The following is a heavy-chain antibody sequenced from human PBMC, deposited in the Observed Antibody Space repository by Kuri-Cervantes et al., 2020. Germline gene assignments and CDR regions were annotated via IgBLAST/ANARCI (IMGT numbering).Heavy chain of an antibody. CDR3: ARPGYSNYFDY. CDR2: IYHSGST. D-gene: IGHD4-11*01. Sequence: SETLSLTCVVSGYSINRGYYWGWIRQPPGKGLEWIGSIYHSGSTYYDPSLKSRVTISVDTSKNQFSLKLSSVTAADTAVYYCARPGYSNYFDYWGQGILVTVSS. V-gene: IGHV4-38-2*01. J-gene: IGHJ4*02. CDR1: GYSINRGYY.